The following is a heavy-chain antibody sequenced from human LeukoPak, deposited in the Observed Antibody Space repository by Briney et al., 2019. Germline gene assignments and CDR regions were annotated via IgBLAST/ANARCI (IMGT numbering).Heavy chain of an antibody. Sequence: GGSLRLSCAASGFTFSSYSMNWVRQAPGKGLEWVSAISGSGGSTYYADSVKGRFTISRDNSKNTLYLQMNSLRAEDTAVYYCAKGHCSSTSCYAVSYNWFDPWGQGTLVTVSS. D-gene: IGHD2-2*01. J-gene: IGHJ5*02. V-gene: IGHV3-23*01. CDR3: AKGHCSSTSCYAVSYNWFDP. CDR2: ISGSGGST. CDR1: GFTFSSYS.